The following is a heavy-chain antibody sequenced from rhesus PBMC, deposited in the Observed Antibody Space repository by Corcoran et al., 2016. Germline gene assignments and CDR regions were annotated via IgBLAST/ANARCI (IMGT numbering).Heavy chain of an antibody. J-gene: IGHJ4*01. CDR1: GGSFSRYW. V-gene: IGHV4-80*01. Sequence: QVQLQESGPGLVKPSETLSLTCAVSGGSFSRYWWSWIRQPPGKGLEWIGEINGNSGSTNYNPSLKSRVTISKDASKNQFSLKLSSVTAADTAVYYCARNFDYWGQGVLVTVSS. CDR3: ARNFDY. CDR2: INGNSGST.